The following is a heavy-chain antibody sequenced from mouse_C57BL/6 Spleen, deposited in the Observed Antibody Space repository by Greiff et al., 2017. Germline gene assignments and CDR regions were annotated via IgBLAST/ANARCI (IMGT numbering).Heavy chain of an antibody. CDR3: TRQLLRYQRYFDV. J-gene: IGHJ1*03. V-gene: IGHV1-15*01. D-gene: IGHD1-1*01. CDR1: GYTFTDYE. CDR2: IDPETGGT. Sequence: QVQLQQSGAELVRPGASVTLSCKASGYTFTDYEMHWVKQTPVHGLEWIGAIDPETGGTAYNPKFKGKAILTADKSSSTAYMELRSLTSEDSAVYYCTRQLLRYQRYFDVWGTGTTVTVSS.